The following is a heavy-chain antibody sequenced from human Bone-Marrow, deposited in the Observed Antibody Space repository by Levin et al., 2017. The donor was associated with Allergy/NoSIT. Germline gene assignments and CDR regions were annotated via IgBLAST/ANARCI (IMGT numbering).Heavy chain of an antibody. Sequence: ASVKVSCKASGYTFNSYGISWVRQAPGQGLEWMGWISDYNGNTNYAEKFQDRVTMTTDTSTRTAYMELRSLRSDDTAVYYCAGDREYYDTSGYMYWGQGTLVTVSS. J-gene: IGHJ4*02. CDR2: ISDYNGNT. D-gene: IGHD3-22*01. CDR1: GYTFNSYG. V-gene: IGHV1-18*01. CDR3: AGDREYYDTSGYMY.